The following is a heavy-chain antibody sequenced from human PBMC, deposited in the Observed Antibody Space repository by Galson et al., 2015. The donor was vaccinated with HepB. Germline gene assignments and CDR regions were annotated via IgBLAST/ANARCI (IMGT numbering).Heavy chain of an antibody. CDR2: INGRGSTR. CDR3: VKEGSWFGGDWFDP. V-gene: IGHV3-23*01. Sequence: WIRQAPGKGLEWVSGINGRGSTRSYSDAVKGRFSISRDNSKDTVFLQVDNLRAEDTAVYYCVKEGSWFGGDWFDPWGQGALVTAS. J-gene: IGHJ5*02. D-gene: IGHD3-16*01.